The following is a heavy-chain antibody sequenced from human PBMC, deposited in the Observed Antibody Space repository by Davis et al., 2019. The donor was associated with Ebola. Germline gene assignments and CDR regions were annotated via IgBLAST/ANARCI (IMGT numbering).Heavy chain of an antibody. CDR2: ISDIGIST. CDR3: AKDMFGRYQLLDSGWYDY. D-gene: IGHD6-19*01. Sequence: GGSLRLSCAASGFTFSTYAMSWVRQAPGKGLEWVSGISDIGISTYYADSVKGRFTISRDNSKNTLYLQMNSLRAEDTAVYYCAKDMFGRYQLLDSGWYDYWGQGTLVTVSS. CDR1: GFTFSTYA. V-gene: IGHV3-23*01. J-gene: IGHJ4*02.